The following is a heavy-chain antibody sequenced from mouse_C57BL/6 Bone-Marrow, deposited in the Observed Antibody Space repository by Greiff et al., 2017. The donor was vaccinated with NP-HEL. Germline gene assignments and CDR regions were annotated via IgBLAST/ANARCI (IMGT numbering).Heavy chain of an antibody. Sequence: EVMLVESGEGLVKPGGSLKLSCAASGFTFSSYAMSWVRQTPEKRLEWVAYISSGGDYIYYADTVKGRFTISRDNARNTLYLQMSSLKSEDTAMYYCTRDRPGYGYFDYWGQGTTLTVSS. CDR2: ISSGGDYI. V-gene: IGHV5-9-1*02. CDR3: TRDRPGYGYFDY. CDR1: GFTFSSYA. J-gene: IGHJ2*01. D-gene: IGHD1-2*01.